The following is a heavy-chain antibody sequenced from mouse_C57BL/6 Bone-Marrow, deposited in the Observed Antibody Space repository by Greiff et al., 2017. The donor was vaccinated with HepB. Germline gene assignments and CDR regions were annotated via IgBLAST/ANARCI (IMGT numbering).Heavy chain of an antibody. D-gene: IGHD1-1*01. Sequence: QVQLQQPGAELVKPGASVKLSCKASGYTFTSYWMHWVKQRPGRGLEWIGRIDPDSGGTKYNEKFKSKATLTVDKSSSTAYMQLSNLTSEDSAVYYCARSGISTGVATDFDYWGQGTTLTVSA. CDR2: IDPDSGGT. CDR3: ARSGISTGVATDFDY. CDR1: GYTFTSYW. V-gene: IGHV1-72*01. J-gene: IGHJ2*01.